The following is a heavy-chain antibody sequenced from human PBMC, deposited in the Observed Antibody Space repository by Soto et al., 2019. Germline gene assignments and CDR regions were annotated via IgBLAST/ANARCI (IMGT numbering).Heavy chain of an antibody. CDR1: GFSLATTGVA. CDR2: TYWDNDY. D-gene: IGHD1-1*01. J-gene: IGHJ4*02. Sequence: QITLKEPGPTLVEPTQTLTLTCTFSGFSLATTGVAVGWIRQPPGKALEWLALTYWDNDYRYSPSLKNRLTLTRDTSKNQVVHTMTNMDPVDTGTYYCAYRLRYTTTYTDYWGQGTLVTVSS. CDR3: AYRLRYTTTYTDY. V-gene: IGHV2-5*02.